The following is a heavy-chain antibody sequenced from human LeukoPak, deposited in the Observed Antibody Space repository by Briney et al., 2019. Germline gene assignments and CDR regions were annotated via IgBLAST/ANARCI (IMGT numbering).Heavy chain of an antibody. J-gene: IGHJ4*02. CDR2: TSSNGGST. CDR1: GFTFSSYA. Sequence: GGSLRLSCSASGFTFSSYAMHWVRQAPGKGLEYVSATSSNGGSTYYADSVEGRFTISRDNSKNTLYLQMSSLRAEDTAVYYCVKTTYYYDSSGYGDYWGQGTLVTVLS. D-gene: IGHD3-22*01. CDR3: VKTTYYYDSSGYGDY. V-gene: IGHV3-64D*06.